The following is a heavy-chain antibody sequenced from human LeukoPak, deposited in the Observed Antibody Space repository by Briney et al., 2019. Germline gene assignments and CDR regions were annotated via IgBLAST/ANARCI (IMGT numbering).Heavy chain of an antibody. CDR1: GFSFNRFW. V-gene: IGHV3-7*01. CDR3: ARYRYNWNLIPYYFDY. Sequence: PGGSLRLSCTASGFSFNRFWMSWVRQAPGKGLEWVANIKEDGSQKKYVDSVKGRFTISRDNAKNSLYLQMNSLRAEDTAVYYCARYRYNWNLIPYYFDYWGQGTLVTVSS. J-gene: IGHJ4*02. D-gene: IGHD1-7*01. CDR2: IKEDGSQK.